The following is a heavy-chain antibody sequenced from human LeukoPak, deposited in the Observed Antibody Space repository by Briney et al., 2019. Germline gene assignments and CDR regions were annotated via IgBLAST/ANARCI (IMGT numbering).Heavy chain of an antibody. Sequence: NPGGSLRLSCAASGFTFSSYWMSWVRQAPGKGLEWVANIKQDGSEKYYVDSVKGRFTISRDNAKNSLYLQMNSLRAEDTAVYYCARDLAYYDFWSGSDYWGQGTLVTVSS. D-gene: IGHD3-3*01. CDR3: ARDLAYYDFWSGSDY. CDR1: GFTFSSYW. J-gene: IGHJ4*02. V-gene: IGHV3-7*01. CDR2: IKQDGSEK.